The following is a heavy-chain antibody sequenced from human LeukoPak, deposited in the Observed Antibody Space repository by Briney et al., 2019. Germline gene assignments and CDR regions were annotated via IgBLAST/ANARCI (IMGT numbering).Heavy chain of an antibody. CDR2: ISWNSGSI. V-gene: IGHV3-9*01. CDR3: AKVGATGGYYYGMDV. Sequence: GRSLRLSCAASGFTFDDYAMHWVRQAPGKGLEWVLGISWNSGSIGYADSVKGRFTISRDNAKNSLYLQMNSLRAEDTALYYCAKVGATGGYYYGMDVWGQGTTVTVSS. D-gene: IGHD1-26*01. CDR1: GFTFDDYA. J-gene: IGHJ6*02.